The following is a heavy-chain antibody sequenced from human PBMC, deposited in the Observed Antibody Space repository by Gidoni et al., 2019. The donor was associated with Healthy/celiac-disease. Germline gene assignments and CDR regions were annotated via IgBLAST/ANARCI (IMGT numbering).Heavy chain of an antibody. D-gene: IGHD4-17*01. CDR1: GFTFSNYS. CDR3: ARDLGYGALDY. V-gene: IGHV3-21*01. J-gene: IGHJ4*02. CDR2: ISSSSSYI. Sequence: EVQLVESGGGLVKPGRSMRFSCASSGFTFSNYSMKWVRQAPGKGLAWVSSISSSSSYIYYADSVKGRFTISRDNAKNSLYLQMNSLRAEDTAVYYCARDLGYGALDYWGQGTLVTVSS.